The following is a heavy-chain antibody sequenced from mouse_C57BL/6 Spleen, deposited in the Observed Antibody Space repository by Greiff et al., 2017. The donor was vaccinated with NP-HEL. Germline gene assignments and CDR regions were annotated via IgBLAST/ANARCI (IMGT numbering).Heavy chain of an antibody. J-gene: IGHJ3*01. CDR3: ARDSSGWFAY. D-gene: IGHD3-2*02. CDR2: INYDGSST. Sequence: EVNLVESEGGLVQPGSSMKLSCTASGFTFSDYYMAWVRQVPEKGLEWVANINYDGSSTYYLDSLKSRFIISRDNAKNILYLQMSSLKSEDTATYYCARDSSGWFAYWGQGTLVTVSA. CDR1: GFTFSDYY. V-gene: IGHV5-16*01.